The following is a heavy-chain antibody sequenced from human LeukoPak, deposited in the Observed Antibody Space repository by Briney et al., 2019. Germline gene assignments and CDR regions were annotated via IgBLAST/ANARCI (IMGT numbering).Heavy chain of an antibody. D-gene: IGHD1-26*01. CDR1: GFTFSSYA. J-gene: IGHJ4*02. Sequence: GGSLRLSCAASGFTFSSYAMSWVRQAPGKGLEWVSAISGSGGSTYYADSVKGRFTISRGNSKNTLYLQMNSLRAEDTAVYYCTTDEDPVGATPDYWGQGTLVTVSS. CDR2: ISGSGGST. CDR3: TTDEDPVGATPDY. V-gene: IGHV3-23*01.